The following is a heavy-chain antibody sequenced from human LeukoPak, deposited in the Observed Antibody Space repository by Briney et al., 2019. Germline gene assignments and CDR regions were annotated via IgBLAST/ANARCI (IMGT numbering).Heavy chain of an antibody. D-gene: IGHD6-19*01. V-gene: IGHV3-7*01. J-gene: IGHJ4*02. CDR3: ARGEGDSGWYPGDY. CDR1: GFTVSSNY. Sequence: GGSLRLSCAASGFTVSSNYMSWVRQAPGKGLEWVANIKQDGSEKYYVDSVKGRFTISRDNAKNSLYLQMNSLRVEDTAVYYCARGEGDSGWYPGDYWGQGTLVTVSS. CDR2: IKQDGSEK.